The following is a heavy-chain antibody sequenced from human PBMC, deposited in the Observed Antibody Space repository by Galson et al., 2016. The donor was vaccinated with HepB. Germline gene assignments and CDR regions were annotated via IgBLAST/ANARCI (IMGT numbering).Heavy chain of an antibody. Sequence: SLRLSCAASGFTFSSYAMSWVRQAPGKGLEWVSVISGSGGSTYYADSVKGRFTISGDNSKNTLYLQMNSLRAEDTAVYYCAKDLYYYDSSGQSFFDYWGRGTQVTVSS. CDR1: GFTFSSYA. D-gene: IGHD3-22*01. J-gene: IGHJ4*02. CDR3: AKDLYYYDSSGQSFFDY. V-gene: IGHV3-23*01. CDR2: ISGSGGST.